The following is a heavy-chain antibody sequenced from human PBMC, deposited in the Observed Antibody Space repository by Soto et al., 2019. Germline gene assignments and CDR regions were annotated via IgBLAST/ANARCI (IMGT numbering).Heavy chain of an antibody. CDR1: GDSVSSNSAA. CDR2: TYYRSKWYN. J-gene: IGHJ5*02. D-gene: IGHD6-13*01. CDR3: AREGIATAYNWFDP. V-gene: IGHV6-1*01. Sequence: SQTLSLTCAISGDSVSSNSAAWNWIRQSPSRGLEWLGRTYYRSKWYNDYAVSVKSRITINPDTSKNQFSLHLNSVIPDDTAVYYCAREGIATAYNWFDPWGQGTLVTVSS.